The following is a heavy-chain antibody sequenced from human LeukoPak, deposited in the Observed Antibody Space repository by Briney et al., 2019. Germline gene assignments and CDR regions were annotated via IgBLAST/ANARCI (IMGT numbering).Heavy chain of an antibody. J-gene: IGHJ4*02. CDR2: INTNTGNP. D-gene: IGHD3-10*01. Sequence: ASVKVSCKASGYTFTSYAMNWVRQAPGQGLEWMGWINTNTGNPTYAQGFTGRFVFSLDTSVSTAYLQISSLKAEDTAVYYCARDPPYYYGSGSYNGDYWGQGTLVTVSS. V-gene: IGHV7-4-1*02. CDR3: ARDPPYYYGSGSYNGDY. CDR1: GYTFTSYA.